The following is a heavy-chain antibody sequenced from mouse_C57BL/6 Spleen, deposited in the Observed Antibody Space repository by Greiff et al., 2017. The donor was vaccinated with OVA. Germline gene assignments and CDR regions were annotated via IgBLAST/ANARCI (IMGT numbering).Heavy chain of an antibody. V-gene: IGHV1-69*01. D-gene: IGHD3-2*02. J-gene: IGHJ2*01. CDR2: IDPSDSYT. CDR3: ARTAQASGNFDD. Sequence: QVQLQQPGAELVMPGASVKLSCKASGYTFTSYWMHWVKQRPGQGLEWIGEIDPSDSYTNYNQKFKGKSTLTVDKSSSTAYMQLSSLTSEDSAVYYCARTAQASGNFDDWGQGTTLTVSS. CDR1: GYTFTSYW.